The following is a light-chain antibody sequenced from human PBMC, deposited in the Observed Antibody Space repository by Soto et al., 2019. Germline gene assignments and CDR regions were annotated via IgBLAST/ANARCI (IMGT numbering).Light chain of an antibody. J-gene: IGLJ3*02. CDR1: TSDVGGSNY. V-gene: IGLV2-8*01. CDR3: SSYAGSNNWV. Sequence: QSALTQPPSASGSPGQSVTISCTETTSDVGGSNYVSWYQQHPGKAPKLMIYEVSKRPSGVPDRFSGSKSGNTASLTVSGLQAEDEADYYCSSYAGSNNWVFGGGTKLTVL. CDR2: EVS.